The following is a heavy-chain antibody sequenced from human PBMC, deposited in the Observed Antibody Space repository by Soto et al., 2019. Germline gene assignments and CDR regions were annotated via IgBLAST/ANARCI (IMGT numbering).Heavy chain of an antibody. V-gene: IGHV4-39*01. Sequence: SATLSLTWAVSGGSISTSSYYWAWIRQPPGKGLEWIGSVYYSGTTYYNPSLKSRVTISADTSNNQFSLKLNYVTASDTAMYFCARQGGYSSRWYVNLDLWGMGTRVTFDS. CDR2: VYYSGTT. J-gene: IGHJ4*02. D-gene: IGHD6-13*01. CDR3: ARQGGYSSRWYVNLDL. CDR1: GGSISTSSYY.